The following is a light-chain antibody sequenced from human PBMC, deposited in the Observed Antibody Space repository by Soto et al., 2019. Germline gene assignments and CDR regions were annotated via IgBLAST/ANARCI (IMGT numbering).Light chain of an antibody. CDR2: TAY. Sequence: DTQMTQAPSSVSASVVDRVTITCRASQGIYTWLAWYQQKPGKATNIMIYTAYSLQSGVPSRFSGTGSGTEFTLTIKNMQPEDFATYYCKKAASFQINFGQGTRLEIK. V-gene: IGKV1-12*01. CDR1: QGIYTW. J-gene: IGKJ5*01. CDR3: KKAASFQIN.